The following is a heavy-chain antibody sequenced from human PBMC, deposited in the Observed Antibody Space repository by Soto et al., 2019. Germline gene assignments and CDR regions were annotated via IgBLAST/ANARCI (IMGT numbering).Heavy chain of an antibody. V-gene: IGHV1-18*01. CDR2: ISAYNGNT. D-gene: IGHD5-12*01. Sequence: QVQLVQSGAEVKKPGASVKVSCKASGYTFTSYGISWVRQAPGQGLEWMGWISAYNGNTNYAQKLQGXXTXTKXTSPNTAYMQLRSLRSYDTAVYYCARGVPEMATIAWGQGTLVTVSS. CDR1: GYTFTSYG. CDR3: ARGVPEMATIA. J-gene: IGHJ5*02.